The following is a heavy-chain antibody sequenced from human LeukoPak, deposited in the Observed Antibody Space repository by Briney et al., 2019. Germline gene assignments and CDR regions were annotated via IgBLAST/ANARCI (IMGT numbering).Heavy chain of an antibody. CDR2: ISSSSSAI. D-gene: IGHD3-10*01. Sequence: GGSLRLSCAASGFTFRTYSMNWVRQAPGKGLEWVSYISSSSSAIYCADSVKGRFTISRDNAKNSLFLQMSSLRAEDTAVYYCARDLTYYGSMDVWGQGTTVTVSS. CDR1: GFTFRTYS. V-gene: IGHV3-48*01. J-gene: IGHJ6*02. CDR3: ARDLTYYGSMDV.